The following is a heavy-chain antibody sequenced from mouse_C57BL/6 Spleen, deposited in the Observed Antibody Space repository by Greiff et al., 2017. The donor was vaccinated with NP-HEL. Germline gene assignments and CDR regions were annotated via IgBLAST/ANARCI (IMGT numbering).Heavy chain of an antibody. V-gene: IGHV1-81*01. J-gene: IGHJ3*01. Sequence: QVQLKQSGAELARPGASVKLSCKASGYTFTSYGISWVKQRTGQGLEWIGEIYPRSGNTYYNEKFKGKATLTADKSSSTAYMELRSLTSEDSAVYFCARDSSGPVAYWGQGTLVTVSA. D-gene: IGHD3-2*02. CDR2: IYPRSGNT. CDR3: ARDSSGPVAY. CDR1: GYTFTSYG.